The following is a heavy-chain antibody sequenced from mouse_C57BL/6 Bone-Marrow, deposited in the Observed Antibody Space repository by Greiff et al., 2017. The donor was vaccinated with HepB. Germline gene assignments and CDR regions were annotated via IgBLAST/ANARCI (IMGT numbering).Heavy chain of an antibody. CDR1: GFTFSDYY. V-gene: IGHV5-12*01. Sequence: EVMLVESGGGLVQPGGSLKLSCAASGFTFSDYYMYWVRQTPEKRLEWVAYISNGGGSTYYPDTVKGRFTISRDNAKNTLYLQMSRLKSEDTAMYYCARRRGEGYYYAMDYWGQGTSVTVSS. CDR3: ARRRGEGYYYAMDY. J-gene: IGHJ4*01. CDR2: ISNGGGST.